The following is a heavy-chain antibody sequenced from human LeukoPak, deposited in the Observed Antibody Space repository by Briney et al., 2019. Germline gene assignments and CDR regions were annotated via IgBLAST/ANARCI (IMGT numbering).Heavy chain of an antibody. CDR1: GYSFTNYW. Sequence: GESLKISCKASGYSFTNYWIGWVRQMPGKGLEWMGIIYPGDSDTRYSPSFQGQVTISADKSITSAYLQWSSLKASDTGMYYCTREEGYGDYGIDFWGQGTLVTVSS. D-gene: IGHD4-17*01. CDR2: IYPGDSDT. J-gene: IGHJ4*02. CDR3: TREEGYGDYGIDF. V-gene: IGHV5-51*01.